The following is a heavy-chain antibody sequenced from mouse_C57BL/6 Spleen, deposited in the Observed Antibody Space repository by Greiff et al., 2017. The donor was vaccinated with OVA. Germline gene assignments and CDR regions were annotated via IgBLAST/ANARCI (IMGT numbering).Heavy chain of an antibody. V-gene: IGHV1-72*01. CDR2: IDPNSGGT. D-gene: IGHD4-1*01. J-gene: IGHJ3*01. CDR3: ARMGETGGDWFAY. Sequence: VQLQQPGAELVKPGASVKLSCKASGYTFTSYWMHWVKQRPGRGLEWIGRIDPNSGGTKYNEQFKSKATRTVDKPSSTAYMQLSSLTSEDSAVYYCARMGETGGDWFAYWGQGTLVTVSA. CDR1: GYTFTSYW.